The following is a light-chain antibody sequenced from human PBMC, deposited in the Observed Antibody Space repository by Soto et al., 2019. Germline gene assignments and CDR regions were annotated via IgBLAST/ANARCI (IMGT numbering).Light chain of an antibody. CDR1: QSISNY. CDR2: AAS. V-gene: IGKV1-39*01. CDR3: QQYGSSPLT. Sequence: DIQMTQSPSSLSASVGDRVTITCRASQSISNYLNWYQQKPGKAPKLLIYAASSLQSGVPSRFSGSGSGTDFTLTISSLQPEDFAVYYCQQYGSSPLTFGQGTRLEIK. J-gene: IGKJ5*01.